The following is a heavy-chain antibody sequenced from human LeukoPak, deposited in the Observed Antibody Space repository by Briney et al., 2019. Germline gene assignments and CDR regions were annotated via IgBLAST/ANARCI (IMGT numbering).Heavy chain of an antibody. J-gene: IGHJ5*02. V-gene: IGHV3-30*04. Sequence: PGGSLRLSCVASGFTFSSYAMHWVRQAPGKGLEWVAVISYDGSNKYYADSVKSRFTISRDNSKNTLYLQMNSLRAEDTAVYYCARERITPNWFDPWGQGTLVTVSS. CDR3: ARERITPNWFDP. CDR2: ISYDGSNK. D-gene: IGHD5-24*01. CDR1: GFTFSSYA.